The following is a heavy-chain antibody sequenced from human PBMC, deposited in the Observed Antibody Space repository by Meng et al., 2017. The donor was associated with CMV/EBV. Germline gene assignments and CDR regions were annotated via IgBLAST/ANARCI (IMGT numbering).Heavy chain of an antibody. Sequence: FFNYDINWVRQATGQGLEWMGWMNPNSGNTGYAQKFQGRVTMTRNTSISTAYMELSSLRSEDTAVYYCARGQGEDIVVVPAAMDFDYWGQGTLVTVSS. CDR1: FFNYD. CDR3: ARGQGEDIVVVPAAMDFDY. J-gene: IGHJ4*02. V-gene: IGHV1-8*01. CDR2: MNPNSGNT. D-gene: IGHD2-2*01.